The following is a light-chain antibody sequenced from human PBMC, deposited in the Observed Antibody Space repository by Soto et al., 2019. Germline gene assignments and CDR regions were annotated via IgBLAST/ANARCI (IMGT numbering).Light chain of an antibody. V-gene: IGKV1-9*01. CDR1: QGISTY. J-gene: IGKJ2*01. CDR3: QQLNSDWYA. Sequence: DIQLTQSPSFLSASVGDRVTITCRASQGISTYLAWYLQRPGKAPKLLIYGASTLQSGVPSRFSGSGSGTEFTLTISSRQHEDFGTYYCQQLNSDWYAFGQGTKLEIK. CDR2: GAS.